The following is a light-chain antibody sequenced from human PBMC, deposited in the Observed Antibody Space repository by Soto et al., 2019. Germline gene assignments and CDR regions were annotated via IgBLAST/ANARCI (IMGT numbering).Light chain of an antibody. CDR2: DVS. J-gene: IGLJ1*01. Sequence: QSALTQPRSVSRTPGQSVTISCTRTSSDVGGYNYVSWYQQHPGKAPKLMIYDVSKRPSGVPDRFSGSKSGNTASLTISGLQAEDEADYYCCSYAGSYVFGTGTKLTVL. CDR3: CSYAGSYV. CDR1: SSDVGGYNY. V-gene: IGLV2-11*01.